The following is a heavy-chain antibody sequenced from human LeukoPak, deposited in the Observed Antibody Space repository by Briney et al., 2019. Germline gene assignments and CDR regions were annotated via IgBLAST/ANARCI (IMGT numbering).Heavy chain of an antibody. Sequence: SETLSLTCTVSGGSISSSSYYWGWIRQPPGKGLEWIGSIYYSGSTYYNPSLKSRVTISVDTSKNQFSLKLSSVTAADTAVYYCARERRVVAARPYFDYWGQGTLVTVSS. V-gene: IGHV4-39*07. CDR1: GGSISSSSYY. J-gene: IGHJ4*02. CDR2: IYYSGST. D-gene: IGHD6-6*01. CDR3: ARERRVVAARPYFDY.